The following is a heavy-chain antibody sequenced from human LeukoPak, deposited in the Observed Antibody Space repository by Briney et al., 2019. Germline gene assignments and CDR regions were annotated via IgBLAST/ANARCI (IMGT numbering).Heavy chain of an antibody. CDR2: IIPIFGTA. CDR1: GGTFSSYA. CDR3: AGYCSSTSCYDALHYYYYGMDV. V-gene: IGHV1-69*13. Sequence: VASVKVSCKASGGTFSSYAISWVRQAPGQGLEWMGWIIPIFGTANYAQKFQGRVTITADESTSTAYMELSSLRSEDTAVYYCAGYCSSTSCYDALHYYYYGMDVWGQGTTVTVSS. D-gene: IGHD2-2*03. J-gene: IGHJ6*02.